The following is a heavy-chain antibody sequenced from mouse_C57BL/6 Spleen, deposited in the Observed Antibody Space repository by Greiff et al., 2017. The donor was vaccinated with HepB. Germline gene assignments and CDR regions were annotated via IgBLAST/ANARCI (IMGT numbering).Heavy chain of an antibody. CDR3: ARTITTVVARYFDV. Sequence: EVQLVESGGDLVKPGGSLKLSCAASGFTFSSYGMSWVRQTPDKRLEWVATISSGGSYTYYPDSVKGRFTISRDNAKHTLYLQMSSLKSEDTAMYYCARTITTVVARYFDVWGTGTTVTVSS. CDR2: ISSGGSYT. J-gene: IGHJ1*03. D-gene: IGHD1-1*01. CDR1: GFTFSSYG. V-gene: IGHV5-6*01.